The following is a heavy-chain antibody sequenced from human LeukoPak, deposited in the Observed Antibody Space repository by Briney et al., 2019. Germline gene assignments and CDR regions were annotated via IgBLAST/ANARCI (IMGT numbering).Heavy chain of an antibody. V-gene: IGHV1-8*01. CDR3: ARGLRGYSYGYYYFDY. CDR1: GYTFTSYD. CDR2: MNPNSGNT. J-gene: IGHJ4*02. Sequence: ASVKVSCKASGYTFTSYDINWVRQATGQGLEWMGWMNPNSGNTGYAQKCQGRVTMTRNTSISTAYMELSSLRSEDTAVYYCARGLRGYSYGYYYFDYWGQGTLVTVSS. D-gene: IGHD5-18*01.